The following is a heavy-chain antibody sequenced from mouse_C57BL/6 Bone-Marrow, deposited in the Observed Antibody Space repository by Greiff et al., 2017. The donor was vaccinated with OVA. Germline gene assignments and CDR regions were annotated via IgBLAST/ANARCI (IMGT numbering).Heavy chain of an antibody. CDR2: INPNNGGT. D-gene: IGHD1-1*01. V-gene: IGHV1-18*01. CDR1: GYTFTDYN. CDR3: ARAYYGSSDYAMDY. Sequence: VQLQQSGPELVKPGASVKIPCKASGYTFTDYNMDWVKQSHGKSLEWIRDINPNNGGTIYNQKFKGKATLTVDKSSSTAYMELRSLTSEDTAVYYCARAYYGSSDYAMDYWGQGTSVTVSS. J-gene: IGHJ4*01.